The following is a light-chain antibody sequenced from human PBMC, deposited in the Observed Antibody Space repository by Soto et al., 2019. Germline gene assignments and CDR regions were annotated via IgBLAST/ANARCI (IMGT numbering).Light chain of an antibody. CDR3: QQYNSYSSGT. CDR2: KAS. J-gene: IGKJ1*01. CDR1: QSIDSW. V-gene: IGKV1-5*03. Sequence: DIQMTQSPSTLSASVGDRVTITCRASQSIDSWLAWYQQKPGKAPNLLIYKASSLESGVPSRFSGSGSGTEFILTISSLQPDDFATYYCQQYNSYSSGTFGQGTKVDIK.